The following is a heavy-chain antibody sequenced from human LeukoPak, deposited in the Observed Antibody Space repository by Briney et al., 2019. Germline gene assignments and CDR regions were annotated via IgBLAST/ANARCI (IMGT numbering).Heavy chain of an antibody. CDR2: ISSSGSTK. CDR1: GFTFSSYE. D-gene: IGHD3-10*01. J-gene: IGHJ4*02. Sequence: GGSLRLSCAASGFTFSSYEMDWVRQGPGKGLEWVSYISSSGSTKYYADSVKGRFTISRDNAKKSLYLQMNSLRAEDTAVYYCARGWGEGGQGTLVTVSS. CDR3: ARGWGE. V-gene: IGHV3-48*03.